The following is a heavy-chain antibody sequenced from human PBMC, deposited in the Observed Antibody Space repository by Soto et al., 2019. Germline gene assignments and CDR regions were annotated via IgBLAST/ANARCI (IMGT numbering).Heavy chain of an antibody. CDR3: AKNYQLLLMVNWFDP. V-gene: IGHV4-34*01. Sequence: SETLSLTCAVYGGSFSGYYWSWIRQPPGKGLEWIGEINHSGSTNYNPSLKSRVTISVDTSKNQFSLKLSSVTAADTAVYYCAKNYQLLLMVNWFDPWGQGTLVTVSS. CDR1: GGSFSGYY. CDR2: INHSGST. D-gene: IGHD2-2*01. J-gene: IGHJ5*02.